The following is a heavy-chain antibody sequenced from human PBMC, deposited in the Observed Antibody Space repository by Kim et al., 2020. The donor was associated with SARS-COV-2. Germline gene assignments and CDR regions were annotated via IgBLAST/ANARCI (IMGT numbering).Heavy chain of an antibody. V-gene: IGHV4-4*02. D-gene: IGHD2-15*01. CDR2: IYHSGST. Sequence: SETLSLTCAVSGGSISSSNWWSWVRQPPGKGLEWIGEIYHSGSTNYNPSLKSRVTISVDKSKNQFSLKLSSVTAADTAVYYCARYTYCSGGSCRSYNWFDPWGQGTLVTVSS. CDR1: GGSISSSNW. J-gene: IGHJ5*02. CDR3: ARYTYCSGGSCRSYNWFDP.